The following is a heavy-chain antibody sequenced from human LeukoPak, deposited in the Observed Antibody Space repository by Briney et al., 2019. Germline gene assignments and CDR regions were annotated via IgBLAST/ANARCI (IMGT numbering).Heavy chain of an antibody. CDR3: ARDNSVEDTAWWFDP. V-gene: IGHV1-46*01. Sequence: ASVKVSCKASGYTFTSYYMHWVRQAPGQGLEWMGIINPSGGSTSYAQKFQGRVTMTRDMSTSTDYMELSGLRSEDTAVYYCARDNSVEDTAWWFDPWGQGTLVTVSS. CDR2: INPSGGST. CDR1: GYTFTSYY. J-gene: IGHJ5*02. D-gene: IGHD4-23*01.